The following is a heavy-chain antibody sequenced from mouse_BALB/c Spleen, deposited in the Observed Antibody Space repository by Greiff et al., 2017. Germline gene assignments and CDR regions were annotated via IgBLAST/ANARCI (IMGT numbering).Heavy chain of an antibody. D-gene: IGHD3-2*01. V-gene: IGHV3-6*02. CDR3: ARGTARATRFDY. J-gene: IGHJ2*01. CDR2: ISYDGSN. CDR1: GYSITSGYY. Sequence: ESGPGLVKPSQSLSLTCSVTGYSITSGYYWNWIRQFPGNKLEWMGYISYDGSNNYNPSLKNRISITRDTSKNQFFLKLNSVTTEDTATYYCARGTARATRFDYWGQGTTLTVSS.